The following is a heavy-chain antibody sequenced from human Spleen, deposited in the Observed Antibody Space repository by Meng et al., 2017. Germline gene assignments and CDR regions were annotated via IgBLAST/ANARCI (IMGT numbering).Heavy chain of an antibody. Sequence: QVQLQQWGAGLLKPSETLSLTCAVYGGSFSGYYWSWIRQPPGKGLEWIGEINHSGSTNYNPSLKSRVTISGDTSKNQFSLKLSSVTAADTAVYYCARRDYYGPIGYWGQGTLVTVSS. J-gene: IGHJ4*02. D-gene: IGHD3-10*01. V-gene: IGHV4-34*01. CDR3: ARRDYYGPIGY. CDR2: INHSGST. CDR1: GGSFSGYY.